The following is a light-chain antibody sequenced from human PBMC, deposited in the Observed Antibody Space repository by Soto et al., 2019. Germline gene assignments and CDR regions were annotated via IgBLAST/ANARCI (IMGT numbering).Light chain of an antibody. Sequence: QPVLTQSPSTSAPLGASVKLTCTLSSGHSSYTIAWHQQQPEKGPRYLMKLNSDGSHSKGDGIPDRFSGSSSGAECYLTISSLQSEDEADYYCQTWGTGIRVFGGGTKLTVL. CDR3: QTWGTGIRV. V-gene: IGLV4-69*01. CDR1: SGHSSYT. CDR2: LNSDGSH. J-gene: IGLJ3*02.